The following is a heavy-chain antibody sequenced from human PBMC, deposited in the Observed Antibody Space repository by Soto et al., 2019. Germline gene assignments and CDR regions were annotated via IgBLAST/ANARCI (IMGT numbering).Heavy chain of an antibody. CDR3: ARETYYYDSSGYPNWFDP. J-gene: IGHJ5*02. CDR2: IYYSGST. Sequence: TLSLTCTVSVVSISSGGYYCSWIRQHPWKGLEWIGYIYYSGSTYYNPSLKSRVTISVDTSKNQFSLKLSSVTAADTAVYYCARETYYYDSSGYPNWFDPWGQGTLVTVSS. V-gene: IGHV4-31*03. CDR1: VVSISSGGYY. D-gene: IGHD3-22*01.